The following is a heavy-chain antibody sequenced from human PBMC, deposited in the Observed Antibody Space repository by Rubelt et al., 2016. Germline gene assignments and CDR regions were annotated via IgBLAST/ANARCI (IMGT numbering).Heavy chain of an antibody. CDR1: GFTFSDHY. V-gene: IGHV3-72*01. CDR3: TTDFKAISGSYARFDY. J-gene: IGHJ4*02. CDR2: TRNKAASYTT. Sequence: GGSLRLSCAASGFTFSDHYMDWVRQAPGKGLEWVGRTRNKAASYTTEYGAFVEGRFSISRDDSKNTLYLQMNSLKTEDTALYYCTTDFKAISGSYARFDYWGQGTLVTVSS. D-gene: IGHD1-26*01.